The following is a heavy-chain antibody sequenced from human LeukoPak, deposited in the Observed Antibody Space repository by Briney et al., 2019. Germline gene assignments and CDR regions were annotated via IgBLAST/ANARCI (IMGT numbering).Heavy chain of an antibody. D-gene: IGHD3-10*01. CDR3: AKVGGSGSYYNVGWFDP. CDR1: GFTFSSYA. CDR2: ISGSGGST. V-gene: IGHV3-23*01. J-gene: IGHJ5*02. Sequence: GGSLRLSCAASGFTFSSYAMSWVRQAPGKGLEWVSAISGSGGSTYYADSVKGRFTISRDNSKNTLYLQMNSLRAEDTAVYYCAKVGGSGSYYNVGWFDPWGQGTLVTVSS.